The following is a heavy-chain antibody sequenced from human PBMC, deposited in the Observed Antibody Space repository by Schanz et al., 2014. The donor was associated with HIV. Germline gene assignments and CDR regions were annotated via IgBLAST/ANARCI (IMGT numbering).Heavy chain of an antibody. CDR3: ARFGITMIEGFDY. D-gene: IGHD3-22*01. Sequence: QVQLVESGGGVVQPGRSLRLSCAASGFSFSTYGLHWVRQAPGKGLEWEAVIWNDGSNTFYADSVEGRFTISRDNAKNSLYLQMNSLRAEDTAVYYCARFGITMIEGFDYWGQGTLVTVSS. V-gene: IGHV3-33*08. CDR2: IWNDGSNT. CDR1: GFSFSTYG. J-gene: IGHJ4*02.